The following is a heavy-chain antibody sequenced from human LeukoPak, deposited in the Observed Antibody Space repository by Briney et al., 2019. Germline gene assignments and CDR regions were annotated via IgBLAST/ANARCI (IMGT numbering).Heavy chain of an antibody. V-gene: IGHV3-11*01. Sequence: KSGGSLRLSCAASGFTFSDYYMSRIRQAPGKGLEWISYISSRGRTIYYADSVKGRFTISRDNAKKSLYLQMNSLRAEDTAVYYCARDPESAAGPDYYYFYDMDAWGQGTTVTVSS. CDR1: GFTFSDYY. J-gene: IGHJ6*02. CDR3: ARDPESAAGPDYYYFYDMDA. D-gene: IGHD6-13*01. CDR2: ISSRGRTI.